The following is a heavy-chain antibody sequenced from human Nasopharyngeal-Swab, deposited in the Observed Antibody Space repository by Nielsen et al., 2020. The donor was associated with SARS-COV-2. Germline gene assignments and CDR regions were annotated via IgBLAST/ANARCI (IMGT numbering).Heavy chain of an antibody. CDR3: ARDEGWIVVVTAILDY. Sequence: ASVKVSCKASGYTFTSYYMHWVRQAPGQGLEWMGIINPSGGSTSYAQKFQGRVTMTRDTSTSTVYMELSSLRSENTAVYYCARDEGWIVVVTAILDYWGQGTLVTVPQ. J-gene: IGHJ4*02. CDR2: INPSGGST. V-gene: IGHV1-46*01. CDR1: GYTFTSYY. D-gene: IGHD2-21*02.